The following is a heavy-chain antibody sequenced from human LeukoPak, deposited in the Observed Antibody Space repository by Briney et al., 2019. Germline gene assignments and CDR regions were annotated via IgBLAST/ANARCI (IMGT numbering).Heavy chain of an antibody. CDR1: GLTLSSYA. J-gene: IGHJ1*01. CDR2: ISNVGGRT. D-gene: IGHD3-10*01. CDR3: AKGTYYYDSGSYLECFGED. Sequence: GGSLRLSCAASGLTLSSYAMSWVRQAPGQGLEWVSTISNVGGRTYYANSVKGRFTISRDNSKSTLYLQMNTLRAEDTAVYYCAKGTYYYDSGSYLECFGEDWGQGTLVTVSS. V-gene: IGHV3-23*01.